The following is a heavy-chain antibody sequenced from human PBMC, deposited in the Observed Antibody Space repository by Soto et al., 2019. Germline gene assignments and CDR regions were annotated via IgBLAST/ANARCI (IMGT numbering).Heavy chain of an antibody. Sequence: GAPVKVSCKASGGTFSSYAISWVRQAPGQGLEWMGGIIPIFGTANYAQKFQGRVTITADESTSTAYMELSSLRSEDTAVYYCARAGDIVLVPAAMSGWFDPWGQGTLVTVSS. CDR1: GGTFSSYA. V-gene: IGHV1-69*13. CDR2: IIPIFGTA. D-gene: IGHD2-2*01. CDR3: ARAGDIVLVPAAMSGWFDP. J-gene: IGHJ5*02.